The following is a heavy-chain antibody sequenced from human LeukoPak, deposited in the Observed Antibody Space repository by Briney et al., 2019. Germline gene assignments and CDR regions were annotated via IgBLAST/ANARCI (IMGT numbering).Heavy chain of an antibody. V-gene: IGHV4-39*01. CDR3: ARQDYDFWSGYYDY. CDR2: IYYCGTT. D-gene: IGHD3-3*01. J-gene: IGHJ4*02. Sequence: SETLSLTCIVSGDSVSSSRYYWGWIRQPPGRGLEWIGSIYYCGTTFYNPSLKSRVTISVDTSKNQFSMKLTSVTAADTAVYFCARQDYDFWSGYYDYWGQGTLVTVSS. CDR1: GDSVSSSRYY.